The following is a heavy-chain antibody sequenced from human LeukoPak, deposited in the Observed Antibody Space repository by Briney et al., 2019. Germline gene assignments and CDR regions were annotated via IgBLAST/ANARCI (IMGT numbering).Heavy chain of an antibody. CDR1: GGSISSYY. J-gene: IGHJ5*02. D-gene: IGHD3-10*01. V-gene: IGHV4-4*07. CDR3: ARDSGTTGEVKFDP. CDR2: IYGSGST. Sequence: SETLPLTCTVSGGSISSYYWSWIRQPAGKGLEWIGRIYGSGSTDYNPSLKSRVTMSIDTSKNQFSLNLISVTAADTAVYYCARDSGTTGEVKFDPWGQGTLVTVSS.